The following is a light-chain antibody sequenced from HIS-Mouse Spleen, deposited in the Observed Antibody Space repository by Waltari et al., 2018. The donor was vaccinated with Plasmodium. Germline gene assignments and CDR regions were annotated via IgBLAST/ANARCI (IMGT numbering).Light chain of an antibody. V-gene: IGLV2-23*01. J-gene: IGLJ1*01. CDR1: SSDVGSYNL. CDR3: CSYAGSSTYV. CDR2: EGS. Sequence: QSALTQPASVSGSPGQSITISCTGTSSDVGSYNLVSWYQQHPGKAHKLMVYEGSKRPSGVSNRFSGSKPGNTASLTISGLQAEDEADYYCCSYAGSSTYVFGTGTKVTVL.